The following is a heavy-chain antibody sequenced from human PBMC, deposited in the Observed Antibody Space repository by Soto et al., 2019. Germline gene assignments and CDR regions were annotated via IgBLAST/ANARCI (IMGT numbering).Heavy chain of an antibody. V-gene: IGHV1-3*01. CDR2: INAGNGNT. D-gene: IGHD3-3*01. CDR1: GYTFTSYA. Sequence: ASVKVSCKASGYTFTSYAMHWVRQAPGQRLEWMGWINAGNGNTKYSQKFQGRVTITRDTSASTAYMELSSLRSDDTAVYYCARAPILVGVTIYEHYFDYWGQGTLVTVSS. J-gene: IGHJ4*02. CDR3: ARAPILVGVTIYEHYFDY.